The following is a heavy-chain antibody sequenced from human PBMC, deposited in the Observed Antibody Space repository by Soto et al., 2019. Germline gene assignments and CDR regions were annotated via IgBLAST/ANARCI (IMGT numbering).Heavy chain of an antibody. D-gene: IGHD5-12*01. Sequence: PGGSLRLSCAASGFTFSSYAMIWVRQAPGKGLEWVSVISGSGISTYYADSVKGRFTISRDNSKNTLYLQMNSLRAEDTAVYYCAKPHSTGWLLGRFAFDIWGQGTMVTVSS. V-gene: IGHV3-23*01. CDR1: GFTFSSYA. J-gene: IGHJ3*02. CDR2: ISGSGIST. CDR3: AKPHSTGWLLGRFAFDI.